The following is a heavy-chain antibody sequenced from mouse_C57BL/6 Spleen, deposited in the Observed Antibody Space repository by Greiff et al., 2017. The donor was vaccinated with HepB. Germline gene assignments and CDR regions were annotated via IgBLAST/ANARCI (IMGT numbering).Heavy chain of an antibody. J-gene: IGHJ4*01. CDR1: GYTFTSYD. Sequence: QVQLQQSGPELVKPGASVKLSCKASGYTFTSYDINWVKQRPGQGLEWIGWIYPRDGSTKYNEKFKGKATLTVDTSSSTAYMELHSLTSADSAVYFCARSSDYYAMDYWGQGTSVTVSS. CDR3: ARSSDYYAMDY. CDR2: IYPRDGST. V-gene: IGHV1-85*01.